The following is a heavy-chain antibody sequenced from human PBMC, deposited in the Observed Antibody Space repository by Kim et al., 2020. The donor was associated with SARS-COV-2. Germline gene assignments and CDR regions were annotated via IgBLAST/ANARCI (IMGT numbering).Heavy chain of an antibody. J-gene: IGHJ4*02. V-gene: IGHV1-46*01. CDR3: ARVGVVVGTATQWDYFDY. CDR2: INPSGGST. CDR1: GYTFTSYY. D-gene: IGHD2-21*02. Sequence: ASVKVSCKASGYTFTSYYMHWVRQAPGQGLEWMGIINPSGGSTSYAQKFQGRVTMTRDTSTSTVYMELSSLRSEDTAAYYCARVGVVVGTATQWDYFDYWGQGTLVTVSS.